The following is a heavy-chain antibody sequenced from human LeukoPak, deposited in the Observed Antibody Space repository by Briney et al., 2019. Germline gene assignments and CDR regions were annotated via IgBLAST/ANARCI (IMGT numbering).Heavy chain of an antibody. V-gene: IGHV1-2*02. D-gene: IGHD5/OR15-5a*01. Sequence: ASVKVSCKASGYTLTGYYMHWVRQAPGQGLEWMGWINPNSGGTNYAQKFQGRVTMTRDTSISTAYMELSRLRSDDTAVYYCARESLGRLYFDYWGQGTLVTVSS. J-gene: IGHJ4*02. CDR1: GYTLTGYY. CDR3: ARESLGRLYFDY. CDR2: INPNSGGT.